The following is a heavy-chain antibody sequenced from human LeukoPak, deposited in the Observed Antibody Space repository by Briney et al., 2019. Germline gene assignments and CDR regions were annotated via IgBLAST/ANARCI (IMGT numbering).Heavy chain of an antibody. CDR1: GGSISRSSYY. V-gene: IGHV4-39*01. Sequence: PSEILSLTCTVSGGSISRSSYYWGWIRQPPGKGLEWIGSIYYSGSTYYNPSLKSRVTISVDTSKNQFSLKLSSVTAADTAVYYCSGVVPAAVRGDYWGQGTLVTVSS. J-gene: IGHJ4*02. D-gene: IGHD2-2*02. CDR2: IYYSGST. CDR3: SGVVPAAVRGDY.